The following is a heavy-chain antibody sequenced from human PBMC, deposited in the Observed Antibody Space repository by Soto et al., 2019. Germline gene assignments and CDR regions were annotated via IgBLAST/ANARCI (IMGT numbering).Heavy chain of an antibody. CDR3: ARERMVTFDY. CDR2: ISYDGSNK. V-gene: IGHV3-30-3*01. CDR1: GFTFSSYA. Sequence: GGSLRLSCAASGFTFSSYAMHWVRQAPGKGLEWVAVISYDGSNKYYADSVKGRFTISRDNSKNTLYLQMNSLRAEDTAVYYCARERMVTFDYWGQGTLVTVSS. J-gene: IGHJ4*02. D-gene: IGHD2-15*01.